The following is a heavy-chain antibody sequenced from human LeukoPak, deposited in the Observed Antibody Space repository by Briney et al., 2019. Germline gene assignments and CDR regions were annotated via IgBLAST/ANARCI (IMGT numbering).Heavy chain of an antibody. V-gene: IGHV4-39*07. J-gene: IGHJ5*02. CDR3: ARVMAARREEISWFDT. Sequence: PSETLSLTCTVSGGSISSIGSYWGWILQPPGKGLEWIGSIYYSGNTYNPSLKSRVTISVDTSKNQFSLNLTSVNAADTAMYYCARVMAARREEISWFDTWGQGTQVTVSS. CDR1: GGSISSIGSY. CDR2: IYYSGNT. D-gene: IGHD6-6*01.